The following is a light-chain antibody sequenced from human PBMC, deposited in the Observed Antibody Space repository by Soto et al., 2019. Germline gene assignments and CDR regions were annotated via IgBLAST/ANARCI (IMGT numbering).Light chain of an antibody. Sequence: EIVMTQSPATLSVSPGERATLSCRASQSVSSNLAWYQQKPGQAPRLLIYGASTRATGIPARFSGSGSGTGFTLTISSLQSEDFAMYFCQQYNNWPPDRTFGQGTKVEIK. J-gene: IGKJ1*01. CDR2: GAS. CDR3: QQYNNWPPDRT. CDR1: QSVSSN. V-gene: IGKV3-15*01.